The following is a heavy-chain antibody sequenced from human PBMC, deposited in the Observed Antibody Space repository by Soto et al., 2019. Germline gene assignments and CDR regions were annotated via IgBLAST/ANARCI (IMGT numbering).Heavy chain of an antibody. J-gene: IGHJ4*02. CDR1: GFTFSSYA. CDR3: ATNRGIVVVVSY. D-gene: IGHD3-22*01. CDR2: ISDSGGST. V-gene: IGHV3-23*01. Sequence: EVQLLESGGGLVQPGGSLRLSCAASGFTFSSYAMSWVRQAPGKGLEWVSAISDSGGSTYYADSVKGRFTISRDNSKNTLYLQMNSLRAEDTAVYYCATNRGIVVVVSYWGQGTLVTVSS.